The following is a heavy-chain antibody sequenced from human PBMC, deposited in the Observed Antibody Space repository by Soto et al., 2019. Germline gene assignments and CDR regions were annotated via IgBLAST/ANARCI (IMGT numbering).Heavy chain of an antibody. CDR2: IYYSGST. J-gene: IGHJ4*02. V-gene: IGHV4-31*03. D-gene: IGHD4-17*01. CDR3: ATVGGDPYFGY. Sequence: SETLSLTCNVSGGSISSCGYYWSWIRQHPGKGLEWIGYIYYSGSTYYNPSLKSRVTISVDTSKNQFSLKLSSVTAADTAVYYCATVGGDPYFGYWGQGTLVTVS. CDR1: GGSISSCGYY.